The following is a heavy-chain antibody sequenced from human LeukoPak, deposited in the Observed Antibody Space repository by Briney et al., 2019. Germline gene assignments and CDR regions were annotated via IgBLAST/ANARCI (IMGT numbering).Heavy chain of an antibody. CDR1: GFTFSSYG. Sequence: GGTLRLSCAASGFTFSSYGMSWVRQAPGKGLEWVSAISGSGGSTYYADSVKGRFTISRDNSKNTLYLQMNSLRAEDTAVYYCARLKRKLRFLEWLSPGGYWGQGTLVTVSS. J-gene: IGHJ4*02. CDR3: ARLKRKLRFLEWLSPGGY. CDR2: ISGSGGST. D-gene: IGHD3-3*01. V-gene: IGHV3-23*01.